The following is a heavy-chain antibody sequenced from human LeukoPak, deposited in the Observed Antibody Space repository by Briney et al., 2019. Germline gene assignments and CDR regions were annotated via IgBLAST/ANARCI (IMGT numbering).Heavy chain of an antibody. CDR1: GFTLSSYA. V-gene: IGHV3-7*01. J-gene: IGHJ4*02. Sequence: GGSLRLSCAASGFTLSSYAMSWVRQAPGKGLEWVANIKQDGSEKYYVDSVKGRFTISRDNAKNSLYLQMNSLRAEDTAAYYCARDQRWLQFDYWGQGTLVTVSS. CDR2: IKQDGSEK. D-gene: IGHD5-24*01. CDR3: ARDQRWLQFDY.